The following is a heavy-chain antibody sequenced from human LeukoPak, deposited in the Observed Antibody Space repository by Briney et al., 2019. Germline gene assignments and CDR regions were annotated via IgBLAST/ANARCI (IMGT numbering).Heavy chain of an antibody. CDR3: ARGGRQFYYYYYGMDV. CDR1: GGSFSGYY. V-gene: IGHV4-34*01. CDR2: INHSGST. Sequence: SETLSLTCAVYGGSFSGYYWSWIRQPPGKGLEWIGEINHSGSTNYNPSLKSRVTISVDTSKNQFSLKLSSVTAADTAVYYCARGGRQFYYYYYGMDVWGQGTTVTVS. J-gene: IGHJ6*02.